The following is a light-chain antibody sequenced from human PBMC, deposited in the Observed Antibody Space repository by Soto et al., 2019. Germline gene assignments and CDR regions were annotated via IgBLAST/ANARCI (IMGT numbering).Light chain of an antibody. CDR3: QQSYSTPPT. V-gene: IGKV1-39*01. J-gene: IGKJ5*01. CDR1: QSINAW. Sequence: KIDQCPCSISDSVGDRVTITCRASQSINAWLAWCQQKPGKAPKLLIYAASSLQSGVPSRFSGSGSGTDFTLSISSLQAEDVATYYCQQSYSTPPTFGQG. CDR2: AAS.